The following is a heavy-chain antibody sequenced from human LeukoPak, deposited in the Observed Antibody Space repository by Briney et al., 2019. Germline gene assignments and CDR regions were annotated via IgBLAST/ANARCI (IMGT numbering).Heavy chain of an antibody. Sequence: PGGSLRLSCAASGFTVSSNYMSWVRRAPGKGLEWVSVIYSGGSTYYADSVKGRFTISRDNSKNTLYLQMNSLRAEDTAVYYCARVFSDSSGYYPDYWGQGTLVTVSS. CDR2: IYSGGST. CDR3: ARVFSDSSGYYPDY. J-gene: IGHJ4*02. V-gene: IGHV3-53*05. D-gene: IGHD3-22*01. CDR1: GFTVSSNY.